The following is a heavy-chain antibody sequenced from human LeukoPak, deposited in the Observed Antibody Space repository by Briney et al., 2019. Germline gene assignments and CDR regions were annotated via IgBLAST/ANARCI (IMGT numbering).Heavy chain of an antibody. CDR3: ARAPDFWSGDGYFQH. V-gene: IGHV1-18*01. J-gene: IGHJ1*01. D-gene: IGHD3-3*01. CDR1: GGTFSSYA. CDR2: ISAYNGNT. Sequence: GASVKVSCKASGGTFSSYAISWVRQAPGQGLEWMGWISAYNGNTNYAQKLQGRVTMTTDTSTSTAYMELRSLRSDDTAVYYCARAPDFWSGDGYFQHWGQGTLVTVSS.